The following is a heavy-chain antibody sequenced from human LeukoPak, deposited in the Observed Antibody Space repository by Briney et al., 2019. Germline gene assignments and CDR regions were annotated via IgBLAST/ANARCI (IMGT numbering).Heavy chain of an antibody. D-gene: IGHD3-10*01. CDR1: GGSFSGYY. J-gene: IGHJ4*02. CDR2: INHSGST. V-gene: IGHV4-34*01. CDR3: ARPSYYYGSGSYYKGRYYFDY. Sequence: SETLSLTCAVYGGSFSGYYWSWSRQPPGEGLEWIGEINHSGSTNYNPSLKSRVTISVDTSKNQFSLKLSSVTAADTAVYYCARPSYYYGSGSYYKGRYYFDYWGQGTLVTVSS.